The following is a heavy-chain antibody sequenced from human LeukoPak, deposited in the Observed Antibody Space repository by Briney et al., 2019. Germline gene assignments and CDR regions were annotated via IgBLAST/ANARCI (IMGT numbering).Heavy chain of an antibody. Sequence: GESLRLSCAASGFTFSSYAMHWVRQAPGKGLEYVSAISSNGGSTYYANSVKGRFTISRDNSKNTLYLQMGSLRAEDMAVYYCARDGYGGNPNWFDPWGQGTLVTVSS. CDR3: ARDGYGGNPNWFDP. CDR1: GFTFSSYA. D-gene: IGHD4-23*01. CDR2: ISSNGGST. J-gene: IGHJ5*02. V-gene: IGHV3-64*01.